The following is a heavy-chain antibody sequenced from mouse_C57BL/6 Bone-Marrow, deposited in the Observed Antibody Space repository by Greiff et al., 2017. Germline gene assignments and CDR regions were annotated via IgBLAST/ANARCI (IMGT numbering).Heavy chain of an antibody. CDR3: SRNDGYHENAMDY. Sequence: QVQLKQSGAELMKPGASVKFSCKAPGYTFTGYWIEWVKQRPGHGLEWIGVLLPGSGSTNYTEKFKGKATFTADTSSNTTYMQLSSLTTEDSAIYYWSRNDGYHENAMDYWGQGTSVTVSS. CDR1: GYTFTGYW. V-gene: IGHV1-9*01. CDR2: LLPGSGST. D-gene: IGHD2-3*01. J-gene: IGHJ4*01.